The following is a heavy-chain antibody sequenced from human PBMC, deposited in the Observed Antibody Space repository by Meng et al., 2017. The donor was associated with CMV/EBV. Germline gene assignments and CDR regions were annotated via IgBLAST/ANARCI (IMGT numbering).Heavy chain of an antibody. CDR2: INWQSGGI. CDR1: GFTFDDYA. V-gene: IGHV3-9*01. CDR3: AKDVTHTVTTGLDY. J-gene: IGHJ4*02. Sequence: GGSLRLSCAASGFTFDDYAMHWVRQGPGEGLEWVAGINWQSGGIVYADSVKGRFTISRDNAKDSLDLQMNSLRLEDTAFYYCAKDVTHTVTTGLDYWGQGTLVTVSS. D-gene: IGHD4-11*01.